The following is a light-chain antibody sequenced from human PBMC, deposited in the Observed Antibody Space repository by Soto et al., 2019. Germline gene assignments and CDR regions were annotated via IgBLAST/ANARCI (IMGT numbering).Light chain of an antibody. CDR3: QQYGGSPPFT. CDR1: QSISSSY. CDR2: GAS. V-gene: IGKV3-20*01. J-gene: IGKJ2*01. Sequence: VLTQSPGTLSLSPGERATISCRASQSISSSYLAWYQHKPGQAPRLLIYGASSWATGIPHRFSGSGSGTDFPLTISRLEPEDCGMYYCQQYGGSPPFTFGQGTRLEIK.